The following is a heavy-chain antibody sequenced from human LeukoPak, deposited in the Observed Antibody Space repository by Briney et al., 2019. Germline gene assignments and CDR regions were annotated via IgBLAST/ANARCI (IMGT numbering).Heavy chain of an antibody. CDR2: IFPSGGEI. Sequence: GGSLRLSCAASGFTFSTFAMIWVRQPPGKGLEWVSSIFPSGGEIHYADSVRGRFTISRDNSKSTLSLQMNSLRAEDTAVYYCAKTGYSSSYYFDYWGQGTLVTVSS. CDR1: GFTFSTFA. CDR3: AKTGYSSSYYFDY. J-gene: IGHJ4*02. D-gene: IGHD6-19*01. V-gene: IGHV3-23*01.